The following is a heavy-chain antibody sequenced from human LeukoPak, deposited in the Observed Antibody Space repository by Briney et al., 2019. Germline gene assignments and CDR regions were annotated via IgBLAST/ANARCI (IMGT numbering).Heavy chain of an antibody. CDR2: IIAILSQA. V-gene: IGHV1-69*11. CDR3: ATGGDYRDAFDM. D-gene: IGHD4-17*01. J-gene: IGHJ3*02. Sequence: SVKVSCKASGGTFSTYAISWVRQAPGQGLEWMGRIIAILSQANYAQKFRGRVSITADESTTTAYLELSRLRSEGTAVYYCATGGDYRDAFDMWGQGTMVTVSS. CDR1: GGTFSTYA.